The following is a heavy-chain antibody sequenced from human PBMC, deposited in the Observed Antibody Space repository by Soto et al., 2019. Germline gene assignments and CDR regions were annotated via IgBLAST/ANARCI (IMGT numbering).Heavy chain of an antibody. CDR2: ISSSGSTI. CDR3: ARDQRDSYGYYEYYYYYGMDV. J-gene: IGHJ6*02. Sequence: GGSLRLSCAASGFTFSDYYMSWIRQAPGKGLEWVSYISSSGSTIYYADSVKGRFTISRDNAKNSLYLQMNSLRAEDTAVYYCARDQRDSYGYYEYYYYYGMDVWGQGTTVTVSS. V-gene: IGHV3-11*01. CDR1: GFTFSDYY. D-gene: IGHD5-18*01.